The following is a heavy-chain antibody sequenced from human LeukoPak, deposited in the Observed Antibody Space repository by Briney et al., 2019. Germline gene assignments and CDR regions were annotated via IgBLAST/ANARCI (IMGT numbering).Heavy chain of an antibody. CDR1: GFTFSSYW. CDR3: AKDLIAVAAFDY. J-gene: IGHJ4*02. D-gene: IGHD6-19*01. V-gene: IGHV3-23*01. CDR2: ISGSGGST. Sequence: PGGSLRLSCAASGFTFSSYWMSWVRQAPGKGLEWVSVISGSGGSTDYADSVKGRFTISRDNSKNTLYLQMNSLRAEDTAVYYCAKDLIAVAAFDYWGQGTLVTVSS.